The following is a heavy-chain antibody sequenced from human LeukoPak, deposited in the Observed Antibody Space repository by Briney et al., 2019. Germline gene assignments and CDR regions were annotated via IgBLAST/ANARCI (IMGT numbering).Heavy chain of an antibody. CDR1: GGSISSYY. V-gene: IGHV4-59*01. D-gene: IGHD6-19*01. CDR3: ARDAAGTYYYYYMDV. J-gene: IGHJ6*03. CDR2: IYYGGST. Sequence: PSETLSLTCTVSGGSISSYYWSWIRQPPGKGLEWIGYIYYGGSTNYNPSLKSRVTISVDTSKNQFSLKLSSVTAADTAVYYCARDAAGTYYYYYMDVWGKGTTVTVSS.